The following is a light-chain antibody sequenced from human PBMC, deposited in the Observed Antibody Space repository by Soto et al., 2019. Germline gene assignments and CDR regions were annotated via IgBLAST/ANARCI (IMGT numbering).Light chain of an antibody. CDR3: QQYYTTPRT. J-gene: IGKJ2*01. V-gene: IGKV4-1*01. Sequence: DLVMTQSPDSLAVSLGERATINCKSSQSVLYSSNNKKYLAWYQQKPGQPPKLLIYWASTRESGVPDRFSGSGSGTDFTLTISSLQAEDVAVYYCQQYYTTPRTFGQGTKLAIK. CDR2: WAS. CDR1: QSVLYSSNNKKY.